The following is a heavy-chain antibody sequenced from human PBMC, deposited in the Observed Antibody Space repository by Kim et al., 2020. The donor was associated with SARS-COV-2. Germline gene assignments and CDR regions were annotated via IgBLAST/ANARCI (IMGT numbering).Heavy chain of an antibody. Sequence: GGSLRLSCAASGFTFSSYSMNWVRQAPGKGLEWVSSISSSSSYIYYADSVKGRFTISRDNAKNSLYLQMNSLRAEDTAVYYCARDNTVTGYSSGWFTSQGWYFDLWGRGTLVTVSS. D-gene: IGHD6-19*01. CDR1: GFTFSSYS. J-gene: IGHJ2*01. CDR3: ARDNTVTGYSSGWFTSQGWYFDL. CDR2: ISSSSSYI. V-gene: IGHV3-21*01.